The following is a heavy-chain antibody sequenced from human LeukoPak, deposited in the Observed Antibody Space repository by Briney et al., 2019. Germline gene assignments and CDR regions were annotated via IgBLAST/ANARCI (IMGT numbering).Heavy chain of an antibody. CDR1: GFTFSGSA. J-gene: IGHJ4*02. CDR3: ARDGSDSTGYYYAL. Sequence: GGSLRLSCAASGFTFSGSAMHWVRQASGKGLEWVANIKQDGSEKYYVDSVKGRFTISRDNAKNSVYLHMNSLRAEDTAVYYCARDGSDSTGYYYALWGQGTLVTVSS. CDR2: IKQDGSEK. D-gene: IGHD3-22*01. V-gene: IGHV3-7*01.